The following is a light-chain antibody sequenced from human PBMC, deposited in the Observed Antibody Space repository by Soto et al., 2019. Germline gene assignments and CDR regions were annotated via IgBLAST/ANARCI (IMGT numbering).Light chain of an antibody. V-gene: IGKV3-20*01. Sequence: EIVLTQSADRLTFSPGKRDTLSCRASKSVSSYYLAWYQQKPGQAPRLLIYGASTRTTGIPDRFSGSGSGTDFTLTISRLEPEDFAVYYCQQYGSSPLTFGGGTKVDIK. CDR3: QQYGSSPLT. J-gene: IGKJ4*01. CDR1: KSVSSYY. CDR2: GAS.